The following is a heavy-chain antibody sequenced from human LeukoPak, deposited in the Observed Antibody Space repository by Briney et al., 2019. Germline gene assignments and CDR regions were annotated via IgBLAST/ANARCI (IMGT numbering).Heavy chain of an antibody. CDR2: INAGGSHS. D-gene: IGHD6-19*01. Sequence: GGSLRLSCAASGFTFNNYGMIWVRRAPGKGLEWVAGINAGGSHSYYADSVNGRFTSSRDNSKNTLYLQMNSLTVEDTAVYYCARGRGLGELAVASFDSWGQGILVTVSS. CDR1: GFTFNNYG. CDR3: ARGRGLGELAVASFDS. V-gene: IGHV3-NL1*01. J-gene: IGHJ4*02.